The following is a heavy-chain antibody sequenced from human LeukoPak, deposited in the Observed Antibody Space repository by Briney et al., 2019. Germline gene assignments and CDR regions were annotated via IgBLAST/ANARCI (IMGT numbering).Heavy chain of an antibody. CDR2: ISWNSGSI. Sequence: GRSLRLSCAGSGFIFNNYAMHWVRQPPGKGLEWVSGISWNSGSIDYADSVKGRFTISRDNAKNSLYLQMNSLRVEDTAFYYCAKGNRRHYTSGPNPDSLHWGQGALVTVSS. J-gene: IGHJ4*02. CDR1: GFIFNNYA. D-gene: IGHD6-19*01. V-gene: IGHV3-9*01. CDR3: AKGNRRHYTSGPNPDSLH.